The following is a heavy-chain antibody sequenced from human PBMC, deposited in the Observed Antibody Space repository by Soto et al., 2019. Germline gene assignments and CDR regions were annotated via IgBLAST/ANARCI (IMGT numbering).Heavy chain of an antibody. Sequence: QVQLVESGGGVVQPGRSLRLSCAASEFTFSRHGMHWVRKAPGQGLQWVGVIWSDGSNEVYADSVKGRFIISRDNSKNILYLQMNSLRAEDTAVYYCARERTFGDNKHNYMDVWGTGITVTVSS. CDR1: EFTFSRHG. J-gene: IGHJ6*03. D-gene: IGHD3-10*01. V-gene: IGHV3-33*01. CDR2: IWSDGSNE. CDR3: ARERTFGDNKHNYMDV.